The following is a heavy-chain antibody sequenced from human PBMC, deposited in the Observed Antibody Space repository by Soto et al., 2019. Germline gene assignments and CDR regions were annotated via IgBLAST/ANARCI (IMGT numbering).Heavy chain of an antibody. J-gene: IGHJ6*02. CDR2: ISYDGSNK. CDR3: AKGNPRPSLGYCSGGSCYKDYYYGMDV. V-gene: IGHV3-30*18. Sequence: QVQLVESGGGVVQPGRSLRLSCAASGFTFSSYGMHWVRQAPGKGLEWVAVISYDGSNKYYADSVKGRFTISRDNSKSTLDLQMNRRRAEDTAVYYCAKGNPRPSLGYCSGGSCYKDYYYGMDVWGQGTTVTVSS. D-gene: IGHD2-15*01. CDR1: GFTFSSYG.